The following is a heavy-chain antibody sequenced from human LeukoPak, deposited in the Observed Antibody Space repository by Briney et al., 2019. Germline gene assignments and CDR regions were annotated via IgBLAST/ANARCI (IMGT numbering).Heavy chain of an antibody. CDR2: INGGGTTK. CDR1: GFIFSDYY. CDR3: TRGVFSDV. J-gene: IGHJ6*04. Sequence: PGGSLRLSCAASGFIFSDYYMNWIRQAPGKGLEGVSHINGGGTTKYYADSVRGGFTLSRDNAKNTLYLQMNNLRAEDTAVYYCTRGVFSDVWGTGTTVTVSS. V-gene: IGHV3-11*01.